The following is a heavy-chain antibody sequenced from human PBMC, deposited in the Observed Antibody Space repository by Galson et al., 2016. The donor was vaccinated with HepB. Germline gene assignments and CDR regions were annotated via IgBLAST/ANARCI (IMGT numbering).Heavy chain of an antibody. CDR3: ARDRSGYNYSGYYEY. D-gene: IGHD3-22*01. CDR1: GYTFTSYG. J-gene: IGHJ4*02. V-gene: IGHV1-18*01. Sequence: SVKVSCKASGYTFTSYGISWVRQVPGQGLEWMGWISAYNIYTNYAQTLQGRVTMTTDTSTSTAYMERRSLRSEDTAVYYCARDRSGYNYSGYYEYWGQGTLVTVSS. CDR2: ISAYNIYT.